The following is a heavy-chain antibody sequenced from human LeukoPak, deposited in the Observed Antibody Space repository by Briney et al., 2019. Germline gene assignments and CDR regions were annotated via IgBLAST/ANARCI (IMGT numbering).Heavy chain of an antibody. CDR3: ARMYYYGSGSYGFDY. D-gene: IGHD3-10*01. CDR1: GGSISSGSYY. CDR2: IYTSGST. Sequence: SETLSLTCTVSGGSISSGSYYWSWIRQPAGKGLEWIGRIYTSGSTNYNPSLKSRVTISVDTSKNQFSLKLSSVTAADTAVYYCARMYYYGSGSYGFDYWGQGTLVTVSS. J-gene: IGHJ4*02. V-gene: IGHV4-61*02.